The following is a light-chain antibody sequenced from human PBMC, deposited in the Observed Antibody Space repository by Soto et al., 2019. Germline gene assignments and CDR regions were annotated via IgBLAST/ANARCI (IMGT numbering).Light chain of an antibody. CDR2: EAS. V-gene: IGKV1-5*03. J-gene: IGKJ3*01. Sequence: DIQMTQSPSTLSASVGDRVTITCRASQSIRNWLAWYQQKPGKAPKVLIYEASRLQSGVPSRFSGSGSVTEFTLTINSLQPDDSATYYCQQYHKFPTFGPGTRVEIK. CDR3: QQYHKFPT. CDR1: QSIRNW.